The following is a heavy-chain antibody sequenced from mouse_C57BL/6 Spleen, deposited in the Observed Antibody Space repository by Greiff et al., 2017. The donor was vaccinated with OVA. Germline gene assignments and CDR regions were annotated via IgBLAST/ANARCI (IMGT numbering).Heavy chain of an antibody. J-gene: IGHJ1*03. CDR2: ISSGGSYT. Sequence: EVQGVESGGDLVKPGGSLKLSCAASGFTFSSYGMSWVRQTPDKRLEWVATISSGGSYTYYPDSVKGRFTISRDNAKNTLYLQMSSLKSEDTAMYYCARQVGDGSSPSRYFDVWGTGTTVTVSS. D-gene: IGHD1-1*01. CDR3: ARQVGDGSSPSRYFDV. CDR1: GFTFSSYG. V-gene: IGHV5-6*01.